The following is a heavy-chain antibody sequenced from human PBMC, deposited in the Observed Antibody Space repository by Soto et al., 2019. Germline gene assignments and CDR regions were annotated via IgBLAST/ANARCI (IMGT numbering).Heavy chain of an antibody. J-gene: IGHJ5*02. D-gene: IGHD6-19*01. Sequence: ASVKVSCKASGFTFTSSAVQWVRQARGQRLEWIGWIVVGSGNTNYAQKFQERVTITRDMSTSTAYMELSSLRSEDTAVYYCAADLGWYVGNWFDPWGQGTLVTVSS. CDR1: GFTFTSSA. CDR3: AADLGWYVGNWFDP. CDR2: IVVGSGNT. V-gene: IGHV1-58*01.